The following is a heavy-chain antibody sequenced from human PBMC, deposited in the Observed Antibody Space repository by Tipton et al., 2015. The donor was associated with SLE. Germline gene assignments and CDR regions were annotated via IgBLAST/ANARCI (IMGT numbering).Heavy chain of an antibody. CDR2: LSYSGST. CDR3: ATQGYYDSSFDY. J-gene: IGHJ4*02. V-gene: IGHV4-59*08. CDR1: GGSISSYY. D-gene: IGHD3-16*01. Sequence: TLSLTCTVSGGSISSYYWSWIRQSPEKGLEWIGYLSYSGSTNYNPSLESRVTISVDTSKNQFSLKLSSVTAADTAVYCCATQGYYDSSFDYWGQGTLVTVSS.